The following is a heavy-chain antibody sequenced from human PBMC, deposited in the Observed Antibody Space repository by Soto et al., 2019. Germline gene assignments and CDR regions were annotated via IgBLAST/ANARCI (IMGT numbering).Heavy chain of an antibody. J-gene: IGHJ6*02. CDR2: INPGGGTT. Sequence: QVQLVQSGAEVKKPGASVKVSCKASGNTFTSYYMHWVRQAPGQGLEWMGIINPGGGTTTYAQKCQGRVTMTRDTSASTVYRDLSSLRSEDTAVYYCARGSPINYCGLDVWGQGTTVTVSS. CDR3: ARGSPINYCGLDV. V-gene: IGHV1-46*01. CDR1: GNTFTSYY.